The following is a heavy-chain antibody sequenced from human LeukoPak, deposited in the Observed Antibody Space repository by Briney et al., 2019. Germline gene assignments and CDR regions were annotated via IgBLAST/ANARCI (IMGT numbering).Heavy chain of an antibody. V-gene: IGHV4-59*01. CDR3: ARGHDFWSGYYSGAFDI. Sequence: SETLSLTCTVSGGSISSYYWSWIRQPPGKGLEWIGYIYYSGSTNYNPSLKSRVTISVDTSKNQFSLKLSSVTAADTAVYYCARGHDFWSGYYSGAFDIWGQGTMVTVSS. CDR1: GGSISSYY. D-gene: IGHD3-3*01. CDR2: IYYSGST. J-gene: IGHJ3*02.